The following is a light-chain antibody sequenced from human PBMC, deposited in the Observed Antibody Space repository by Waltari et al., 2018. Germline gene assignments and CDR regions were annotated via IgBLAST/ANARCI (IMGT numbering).Light chain of an antibody. J-gene: IGLJ2*01. V-gene: IGLV2-11*01. CDR1: SSDVGGYNY. CDR3: CSYAGSYTLTVV. Sequence: QSALTQPRSVSGSPGQSVTISCTGTSSDVGGYNYVSWYQQHPGKAPKLMIYDVSKRPSWVPDRFSGSKSGNTASLTISGLQAEDEADYYCCSYAGSYTLTVVFGGGTKLTVL. CDR2: DVS.